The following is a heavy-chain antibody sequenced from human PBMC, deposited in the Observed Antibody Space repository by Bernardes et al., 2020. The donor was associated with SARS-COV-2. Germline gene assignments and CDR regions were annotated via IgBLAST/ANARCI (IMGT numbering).Heavy chain of an antibody. D-gene: IGHD4-17*01. CDR2: IWHDGSNA. V-gene: IGHV3-33*01. Sequence: GGSLSLSCAASGFSLSNHGMHWVRQTPGKGLEWVALIWHDGSNAYYADSVKGRFTISRDNSKNTLYLQMNSLRAEDTSLYYCARESSGDGDYADYWGQGTLVTVSS. CDR3: ARESSGDGDYADY. CDR1: GFSLSNHG. J-gene: IGHJ4*02.